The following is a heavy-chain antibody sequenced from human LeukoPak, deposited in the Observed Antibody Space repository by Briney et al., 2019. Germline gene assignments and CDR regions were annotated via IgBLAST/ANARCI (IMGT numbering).Heavy chain of an antibody. CDR3: ARAKDQPKEYYYYYYMDV. D-gene: IGHD2-2*01. V-gene: IGHV1-18*01. CDR1: GYTFTNYG. Sequence: ASVKVSCKTSGYTFTNYGISWVRQAPGQRLEWMGWINPYDDNTNYAQKLQGRVTMTTDTSTSTAYMELRRLRSDDTAVYYCARAKDQPKEYYYYYYMDVWGKGTTITVSS. CDR2: INPYDDNT. J-gene: IGHJ6*03.